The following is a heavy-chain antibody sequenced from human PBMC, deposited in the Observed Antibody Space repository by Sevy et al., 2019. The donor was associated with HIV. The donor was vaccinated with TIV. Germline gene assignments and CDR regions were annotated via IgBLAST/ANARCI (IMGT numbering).Heavy chain of an antibody. D-gene: IGHD3-9*01. CDR2: IRYDGSNK. V-gene: IGHV3-30*02. CDR3: ASDILTGSDY. J-gene: IGHJ4*02. CDR1: GFTFSNYG. Sequence: GGSLRLSCAASGFTFSNYGIHWVRQAPGKGLEWVAVIRYDGSNKYYAYFVKGRFTISRDNSKSTLYLQMNSLRTEDTAVYYCASDILTGSDYWGQGTLVTVSS.